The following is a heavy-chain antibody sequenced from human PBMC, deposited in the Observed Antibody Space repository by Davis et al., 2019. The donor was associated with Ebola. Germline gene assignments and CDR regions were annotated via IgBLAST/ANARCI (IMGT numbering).Heavy chain of an antibody. D-gene: IGHD3-3*01. J-gene: IGHJ6*03. V-gene: IGHV1-46*01. CDR2: INPSGGST. CDR3: ARATYDFWSGYPHSPYYYYMDV. Sequence: ASVKVSCKASGYTFTSYYMHWVRQAPGQGLEWMGIINPSGGSTSYAQKFQGRVTMTRDTSTSTVYMELSSLRSEDTAVYYCARATYDFWSGYPHSPYYYYMDVWGKGTTVTVSS. CDR1: GYTFTSYY.